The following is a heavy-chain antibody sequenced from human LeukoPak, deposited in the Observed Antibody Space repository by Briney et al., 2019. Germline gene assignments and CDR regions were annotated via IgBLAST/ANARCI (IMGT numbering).Heavy chain of an antibody. CDR1: GFTFSSYS. V-gene: IGHV3-23*01. J-gene: IGHJ4*02. CDR2: ISGSGGST. CDR3: ARDGYNYGNLELGMHY. Sequence: GGSLRLSCAASGFTFSSYSMNWVRQAPGKGLEWVSAISGSGGSTYYADSVKGRFTISRDNSKNTLYLQMNSLRAEDTAVYYCARDGYNYGNLELGMHYWGQGTLVTVSS. D-gene: IGHD1-20*01.